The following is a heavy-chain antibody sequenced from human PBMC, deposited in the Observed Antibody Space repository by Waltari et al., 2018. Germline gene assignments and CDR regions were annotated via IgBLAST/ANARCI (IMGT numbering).Heavy chain of an antibody. J-gene: IGHJ4*02. V-gene: IGHV1-69-2*01. CDR1: GYTFTDYY. CDR2: VDPEDGET. D-gene: IGHD3-3*01. CDR3: ATGDTIFGVVIIQPFDY. Sequence: EVQLVQSGAEVKKPGATVKISCKASGYTFTDYYMHWVQQAPGKGLEWMGRVDPEDGETIYAEKFQGRVTITADTSTDTAYMELSSLRSEDTAVYYCATGDTIFGVVIIQPFDYWGQGTLVTVSS.